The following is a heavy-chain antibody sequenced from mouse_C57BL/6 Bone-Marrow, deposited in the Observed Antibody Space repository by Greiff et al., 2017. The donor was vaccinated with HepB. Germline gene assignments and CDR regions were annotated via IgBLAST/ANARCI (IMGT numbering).Heavy chain of an antibody. CDR3: ARVRSYWYFDV. CDR1: GYSFTSYY. V-gene: IGHV1-66*01. J-gene: IGHJ1*03. Sequence: QVQLQQSGPELVKPGASVKISCKASGYSFTSYYIHWVKQRPGQGLEWIGWIDPGSGNTKYNEKFKGKATLTADTSSSTAYMQLSSLTSEDSAVYYCARVRSYWYFDVWGTGTTVTVSS. CDR2: IDPGSGNT.